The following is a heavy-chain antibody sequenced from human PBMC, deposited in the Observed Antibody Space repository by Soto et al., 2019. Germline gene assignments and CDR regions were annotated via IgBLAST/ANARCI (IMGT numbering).Heavy chain of an antibody. V-gene: IGHV1-18*01. CDR3: ARGRYGDY. Sequence: QVHLVQSGAEVKKPGTSVKVSCRASGYAFTTYGITWVRQAPGQGLEWMGWISAHNGNTNYAQKLQGRVTVTRDTSTSTAYMELRSLRSDDTAVYYCARGRYGDYWGQGALVTVSS. J-gene: IGHJ4*02. CDR1: GYAFTTYG. CDR2: ISAHNGNT. D-gene: IGHD4-17*01.